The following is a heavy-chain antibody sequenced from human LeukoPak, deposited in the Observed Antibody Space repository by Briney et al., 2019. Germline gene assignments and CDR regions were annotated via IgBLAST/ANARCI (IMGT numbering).Heavy chain of an antibody. CDR1: GFTFSSYG. CDR2: ISGNGIDT. CDR3: AKEGQTVAGNGYFDS. Sequence: PGGSLRLSGAASGFTFSSYGMSWVRQAPGKGLEWVSSISGNGIDTYYADSVKGRFTVSRDNSENTLYLHMNSLRDEDTALYYCAKEGQTVAGNGYFDSWGQGTLVTVSS. V-gene: IGHV3-23*01. D-gene: IGHD6-19*01. J-gene: IGHJ4*02.